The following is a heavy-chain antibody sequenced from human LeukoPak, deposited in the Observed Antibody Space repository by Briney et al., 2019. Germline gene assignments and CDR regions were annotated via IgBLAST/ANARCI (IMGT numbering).Heavy chain of an antibody. Sequence: ASVKVSCKASGYTFTSHAMHWVRQAPGQRLEWMGWINAGNGNTKYSQKFQGRVTITRDTSASTAYMELSSLRSEDTAVYYCARSDGRGWYGGFDYWGQGTLVTVSS. CDR2: INAGNGNT. CDR3: ARSDGRGWYGGFDY. V-gene: IGHV1-3*01. J-gene: IGHJ4*02. D-gene: IGHD6-19*01. CDR1: GYTFTSHA.